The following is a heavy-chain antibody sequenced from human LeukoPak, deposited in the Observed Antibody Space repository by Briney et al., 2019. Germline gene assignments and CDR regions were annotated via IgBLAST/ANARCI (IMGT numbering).Heavy chain of an antibody. J-gene: IGHJ5*02. CDR1: GGSISSYY. CDR2: IYYSGST. Sequence: SETLSLTCTVSGGSISSYYWSWIRQPPGKGLEWIGYIYYSGSTNYNPSLKSRVTISVKTSKNQFSLKLSSVTAADTAVYYCARDTPTYMVRGAPNWFDPWGQGTLVTVSS. D-gene: IGHD3-10*01. V-gene: IGHV4-59*01. CDR3: ARDTPTYMVRGAPNWFDP.